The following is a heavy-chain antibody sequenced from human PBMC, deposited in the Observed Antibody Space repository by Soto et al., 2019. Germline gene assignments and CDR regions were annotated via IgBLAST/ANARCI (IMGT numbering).Heavy chain of an antibody. V-gene: IGHV1-69*02. CDR2: IIPILGIA. CDR3: ASVGTRTYGSGTFDY. J-gene: IGHJ4*02. Sequence: SVKVSCKASGGTFSSYTISWVRQAPGQGLEWMGRIIPILGIANYAQKFQGRVTITADKSTSTAYMELSSLRSEDTAVYYCASVGTRTYGSGTFDYWGQGTLVTVSS. D-gene: IGHD3-10*01. CDR1: GGTFSSYT.